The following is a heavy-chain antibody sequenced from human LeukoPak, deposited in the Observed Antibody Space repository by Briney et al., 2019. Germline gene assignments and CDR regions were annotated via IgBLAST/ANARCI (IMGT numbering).Heavy chain of an antibody. V-gene: IGHV3-23*01. CDR1: GFTFSSYA. Sequence: QPGGSLRLSCAASGFTFSSYAVSWVRQAPEKGLDWVSVISGSAHKIRYADSVKGRFTISRDNSENIVYLQMNNLRAEDTAVYYWAGRVTGYSSGYVYWGQGTLVTVSS. CDR3: AGRVTGYSSGYVY. J-gene: IGHJ4*02. CDR2: ISGSAHKI. D-gene: IGHD5-18*01.